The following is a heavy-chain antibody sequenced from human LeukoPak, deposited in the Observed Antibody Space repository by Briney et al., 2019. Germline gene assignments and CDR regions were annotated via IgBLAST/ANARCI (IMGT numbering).Heavy chain of an antibody. D-gene: IGHD4-17*01. CDR2: ISSSSSYI. CDR3: AKGMTTVTTSEDAFDI. CDR1: GFTLSSYS. J-gene: IGHJ3*02. Sequence: KAGGSLRLSCAASGFTLSSYSINWVRQAPGKGLEWVSSISSSSSYIYYADSVKGRFTISRDNARKSLYLQMNSLSAEDTAVYYCAKGMTTVTTSEDAFDIWGQGTMVTVSS. V-gene: IGHV3-21*01.